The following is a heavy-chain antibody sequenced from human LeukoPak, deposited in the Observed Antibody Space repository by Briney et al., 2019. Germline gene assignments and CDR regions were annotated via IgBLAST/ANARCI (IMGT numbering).Heavy chain of an antibody. CDR3: ARDLSPTYYDFWSGPDP. J-gene: IGHJ5*02. CDR1: GFTFSSYA. CDR2: ISYDGSNK. D-gene: IGHD3-3*01. V-gene: IGHV3-30*04. Sequence: PGRSLRLSCAASGFTFSSYAMHWVRQAPGKGPEWVAVISYDGSNKYYADSVKGRFTISRDNSKNTLYLQMNSLRAEDTAVYYCARDLSPTYYDFWSGPDPWGQGTLVTVSS.